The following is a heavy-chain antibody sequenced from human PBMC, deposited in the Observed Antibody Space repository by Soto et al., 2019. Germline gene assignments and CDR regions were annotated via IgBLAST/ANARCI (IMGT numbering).Heavy chain of an antibody. V-gene: IGHV3-21*01. D-gene: IGHD1-26*01. CDR3: ARVAVGATYYFDY. CDR1: GFTFSSYS. Sequence: EVQLVESGGGLVKPGGSLRLSCAASGFTFSSYSMNWVRQAPGKGLEWVSSISSSSSYIYYADSVKGRFTISRDSAKNSLYLQMNSLRAEDTAVYYCARVAVGATYYFDYWGQGTLVTVSS. J-gene: IGHJ4*02. CDR2: ISSSSSYI.